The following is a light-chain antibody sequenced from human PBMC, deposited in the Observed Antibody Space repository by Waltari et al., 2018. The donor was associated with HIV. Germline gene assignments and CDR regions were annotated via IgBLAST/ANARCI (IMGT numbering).Light chain of an antibody. Sequence: HSVLTQPPSVSGAPGQRVTISCTGSSSNIGAGFDVHWYQHLPGTAPKLLIYSKSNRPSGVPDRFSGSKSGTSASLAITGLQAEDEADYYCQSYDSSLSALFGGGTKLTVL. V-gene: IGLV1-40*01. CDR3: QSYDSSLSAL. CDR1: SSNIGAGFD. CDR2: SKS. J-gene: IGLJ2*01.